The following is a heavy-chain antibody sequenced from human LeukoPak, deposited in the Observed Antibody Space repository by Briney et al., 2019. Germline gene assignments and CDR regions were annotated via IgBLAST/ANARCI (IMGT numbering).Heavy chain of an antibody. V-gene: IGHV3-49*04. J-gene: IGHJ4*02. Sequence: GGSLRLACAASGFTFSGYWMGWVRQAPGKGLEWVGFIRSKAYGETADYAASVKGRFTISRDDSKAIAYLQMNSLKTEDTAVYHCTRDRGAYNLYDYWGQGTLVTVSS. D-gene: IGHD1-1*01. CDR2: IRSKAYGETA. CDR3: TRDRGAYNLYDY. CDR1: GFTFSGYW.